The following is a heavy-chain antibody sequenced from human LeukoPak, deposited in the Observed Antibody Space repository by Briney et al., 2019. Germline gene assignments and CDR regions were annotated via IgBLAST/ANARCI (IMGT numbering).Heavy chain of an antibody. CDR1: EFSVGSNY. CDR2: ISSSGSTI. V-gene: IGHV3-48*01. D-gene: IGHD1-26*01. J-gene: IGHJ3*02. CDR3: ARGGSYLSAFDI. Sequence: PGGSLRLSCAASEFSVGSNYMTWVRQAPGKGLEWVSYISSSGSTIYYADSVKGRFTISRDNSKNTLYLQMNSLRAEDTAVYYCARGGSYLSAFDIWGQGTMVTVSS.